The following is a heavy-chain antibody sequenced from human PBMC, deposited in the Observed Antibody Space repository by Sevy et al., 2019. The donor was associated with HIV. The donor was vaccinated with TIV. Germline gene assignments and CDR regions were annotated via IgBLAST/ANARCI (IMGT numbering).Heavy chain of an antibody. V-gene: IGHV4-39*01. CDR2: IFYTGTT. D-gene: IGHD3-10*01. Sequence: SETLSLTCTVSGGSISSSSYDWGWIRQPPGKGLEWIGSIFYTGTTYYNPSLKSRVTISVDTSKNQFSLKLTSVTAADTALYYCVRHGRLVDRAFDYWGQGTPVTVSS. CDR3: VRHGRLVDRAFDY. J-gene: IGHJ4*02. CDR1: GGSISSSSYD.